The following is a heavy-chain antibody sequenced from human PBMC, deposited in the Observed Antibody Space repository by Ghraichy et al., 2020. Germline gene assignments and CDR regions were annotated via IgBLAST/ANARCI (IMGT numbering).Heavy chain of an antibody. CDR3: GRHSSSSSLDP. CDR2: IKSKINSHAT. Sequence: GESLNISCAASGFRFSDSIMYWVRQASGRGLEWIGRIKSKINSHATVYAESVRGRFTISRDDSKNMVYLQMNGLKTEDTAVYYCGRHSSSSSLDPWGQGTQVTVSS. J-gene: IGHJ5*02. D-gene: IGHD2-2*01. CDR1: GFRFSDSI. V-gene: IGHV3-73*01.